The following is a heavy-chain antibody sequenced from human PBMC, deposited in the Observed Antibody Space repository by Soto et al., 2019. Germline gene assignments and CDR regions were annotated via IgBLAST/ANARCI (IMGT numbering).Heavy chain of an antibody. CDR2: FDPEDGET. Sequence: ASVKGYCKVAGYTITEVSMHWVRQAPGKGLEWMGGFDPEDGETIYAQKFQCRVTMTEDTSTDTAYMELSSLRSEDTAVYYCATCRSKLEWLLYRYFDYWGQGTLVTVSS. CDR3: ATCRSKLEWLLYRYFDY. J-gene: IGHJ4*02. D-gene: IGHD3-3*01. CDR1: GYTITEVS. V-gene: IGHV1-24*01.